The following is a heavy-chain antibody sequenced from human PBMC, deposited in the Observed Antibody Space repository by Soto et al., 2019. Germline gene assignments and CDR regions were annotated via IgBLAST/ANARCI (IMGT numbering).Heavy chain of an antibody. CDR3: ARETYSSGNAIGKIDL. CDR2: VSSEVGTQ. D-gene: IGHD2-21*01. Sequence: VGSLRLSCAASGFTFSTCGVHWFRQAPGKGLEWVAVVSSEVGTQFYADSVKGRFTISRDNSKNSLYLKMSSLTIEDADIYYCARETYSSGNAIGKIDLWGCGNLVTVSS. J-gene: IGHJ2*01. CDR1: GFTFSTCG. V-gene: IGHV3-30-3*01.